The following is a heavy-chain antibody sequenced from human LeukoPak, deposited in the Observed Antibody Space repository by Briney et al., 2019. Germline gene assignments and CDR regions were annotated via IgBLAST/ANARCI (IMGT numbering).Heavy chain of an antibody. J-gene: IGHJ4*02. CDR3: TPRLEYSSSSRWWTFDY. Sequence: GGSLRLSCTASGFTFGDYDMSWFRQAPGKGLEWVGFIRSKAYGGTTEYAASVKDRFTISRDDSKSIAYLQMNSLKTEDTAVYYCTPRLEYSSSSRWWTFDYWGQGTLVTVSS. CDR2: IRSKAYGGTT. V-gene: IGHV3-49*03. CDR1: GFTFGDYD. D-gene: IGHD6-6*01.